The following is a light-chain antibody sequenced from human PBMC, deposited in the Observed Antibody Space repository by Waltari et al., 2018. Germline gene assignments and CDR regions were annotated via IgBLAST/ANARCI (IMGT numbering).Light chain of an antibody. CDR1: RIGSKS. V-gene: IGLV3-21*04. CDR3: QVWDGATDQVV. J-gene: IGLJ2*01. CDR2: SDS. Sequence: SYVLTQPPSESVAPGEAARITCGGDRIGSKSVHWYQQKPGQAPTLVIYSDSDRPAGIPERFSGYNSGNTATLTITRVEAGGEAEYYCQVWDGATDQVVFGGGTELTVL.